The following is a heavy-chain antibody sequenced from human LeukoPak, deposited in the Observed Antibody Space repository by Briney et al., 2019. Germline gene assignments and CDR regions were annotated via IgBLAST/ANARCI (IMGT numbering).Heavy chain of an antibody. CDR1: GYSFTSYW. Sequence: GESLKISCKGSGYSFTSYWIGWVRQMSGKGLEWMGIIYPGDSDTRYSPSFQGQVTISADKSISTAYLQWSSLKASDTAMYYCARNRRYCSGGSCYIWFDPWGQGTLVTVSS. V-gene: IGHV5-51*01. CDR2: IYPGDSDT. CDR3: ARNRRYCSGGSCYIWFDP. J-gene: IGHJ5*02. D-gene: IGHD2-15*01.